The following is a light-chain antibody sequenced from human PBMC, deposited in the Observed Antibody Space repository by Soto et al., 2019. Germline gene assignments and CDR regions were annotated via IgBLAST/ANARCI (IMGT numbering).Light chain of an antibody. CDR3: QQYGSSPLYT. Sequence: EIVLTQSPGTLSLSPGERATLSCRASQSVSSSYLAWYQQKPGQAPRLLIYGASSRATGIPDSFSGSGSGKHFTLTISRMEPEDFAVYYCQQYGSSPLYTFGQGTKLESK. CDR1: QSVSSSY. CDR2: GAS. V-gene: IGKV3-20*01. J-gene: IGKJ2*01.